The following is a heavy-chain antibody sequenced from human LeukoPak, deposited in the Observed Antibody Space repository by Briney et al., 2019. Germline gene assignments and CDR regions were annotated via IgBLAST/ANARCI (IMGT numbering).Heavy chain of an antibody. Sequence: GGSLRLSCAASGFTFAGYAMSWVRQAPGKGLEWVSGISDSGGTTYYADSVKGRFTISRDNSKNTLYLQMNSLRAEDTATYYCAREDSGPFDAFDTWGQGAKVTVSS. CDR3: AREDSGPFDAFDT. CDR1: GFTFAGYA. J-gene: IGHJ3*02. CDR2: ISDSGGTT. V-gene: IGHV3-23*01.